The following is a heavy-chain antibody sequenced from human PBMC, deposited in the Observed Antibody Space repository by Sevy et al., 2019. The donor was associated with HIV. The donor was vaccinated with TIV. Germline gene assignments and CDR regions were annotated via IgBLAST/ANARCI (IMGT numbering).Heavy chain of an antibody. J-gene: IGHJ4*02. Sequence: GGSLRLSCVASGFTLSPYDMHWVRQAPGKGLEWVAVISHDGSNKYYADSVKGRFTISRDNSKNTLYLQMNSLRAEDTAVYYCARGERISMVRGIIPSFDYWGQGTLVTVSS. CDR2: ISHDGSNK. V-gene: IGHV3-30-3*01. CDR1: GFTLSPYD. CDR3: ARGERISMVRGIIPSFDY. D-gene: IGHD3-10*01.